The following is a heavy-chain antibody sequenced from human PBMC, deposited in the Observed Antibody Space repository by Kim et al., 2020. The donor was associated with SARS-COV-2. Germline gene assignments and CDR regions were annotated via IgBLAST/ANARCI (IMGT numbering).Heavy chain of an antibody. D-gene: IGHD2-21*02. V-gene: IGHV1-18*04. CDR3: ARDDIVVATADGMDV. Sequence: ASVKVSCKASGYTFTSYGISWVRQAPGQGLEWMGWISAYNGNTNYAQKLQGRVTMTTDTSTSTAYMELRSLRSDDTAVYYCARDDIVVATADGMDVWGQGTTVTVSS. J-gene: IGHJ6*02. CDR1: GYTFTSYG. CDR2: ISAYNGNT.